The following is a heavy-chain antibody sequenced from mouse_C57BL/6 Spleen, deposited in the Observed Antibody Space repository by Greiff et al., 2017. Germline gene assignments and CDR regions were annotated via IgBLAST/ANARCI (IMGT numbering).Heavy chain of an antibody. J-gene: IGHJ1*03. CDR2: ISSGSSTT. CDR3: ARTDYYYGSSLHWYFDV. D-gene: IGHD1-1*01. Sequence: EVQLVESGGGLVKPGGSLKLSCAASGFTFSDYGMHWVRQAPEKGLEWVAYISSGSSTTYYADTVKGRFTISRDHAKNTQFLQMTSLRSENTAMYYCARTDYYYGSSLHWYFDVWGTGTTVTVSS. V-gene: IGHV5-17*01. CDR1: GFTFSDYG.